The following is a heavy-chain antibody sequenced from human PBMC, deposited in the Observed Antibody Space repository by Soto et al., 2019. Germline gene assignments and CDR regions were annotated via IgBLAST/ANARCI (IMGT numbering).Heavy chain of an antibody. CDR1: GFTFSGSA. Sequence: SLRLSCAASGFTFSGSAMHWVRQASGKGLEWVGRIRTKANSYATAYGASVTGRFTISRDDSKNTAYLQMNSLKTEDTAVYYCTRQAGGDSSSWPTDYWGQGTLVTVSS. J-gene: IGHJ4*02. CDR3: TRQAGGDSSSWPTDY. V-gene: IGHV3-73*01. CDR2: IRTKANSYAT. D-gene: IGHD6-13*01.